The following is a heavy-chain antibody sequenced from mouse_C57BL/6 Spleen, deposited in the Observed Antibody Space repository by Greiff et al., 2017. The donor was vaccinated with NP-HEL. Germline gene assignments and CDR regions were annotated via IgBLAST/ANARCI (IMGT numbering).Heavy chain of an antibody. D-gene: IGHD1-2*01. CDR3: ASYDTTALGFDY. Sequence: EVQLQQSGPVLVKPGASVKMSCKASGYTFTDYYMNWVKQSHGKSLEWIGVINPYNGGTSYNQKFKGKATLTVDKSSSTAYMELNSLTSEDSAVYYCASYDTTALGFDYWGQGTTLTVSS. CDR2: INPYNGGT. CDR1: GYTFTDYY. V-gene: IGHV1-19*01. J-gene: IGHJ2*01.